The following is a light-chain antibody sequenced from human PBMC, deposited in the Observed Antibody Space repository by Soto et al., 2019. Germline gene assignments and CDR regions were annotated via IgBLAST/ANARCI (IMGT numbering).Light chain of an antibody. CDR3: QQYNSYPWT. Sequence: GDRVIITCRASESISSWLAWYQQKPRKAPKLLIYKASTLASGVPSRFSGSGSGTELTLTITSLQPDDFGTYYCQQYNSYPWTLGQGTKV. CDR1: ESISSW. J-gene: IGKJ1*01. V-gene: IGKV1-5*03. CDR2: KAS.